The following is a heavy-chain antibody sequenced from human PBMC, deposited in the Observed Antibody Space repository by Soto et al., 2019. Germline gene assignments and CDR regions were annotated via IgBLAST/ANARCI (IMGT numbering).Heavy chain of an antibody. J-gene: IGHJ5*02. D-gene: IGHD5-12*01. CDR1: GYTFFTYD. V-gene: IGHV1-18*01. Sequence: QAPLVQSGVEVKTPGASVKVSCQASGYTFFTYDISWVRQAPGQGLEWMGWISTYSGDTKYAQKFQGRVTMNTDTATTTAYLERRSLRADGTAVYYCARHHGPTTSENWFDPWGQGTLVTVSS. CDR2: ISTYSGDT. CDR3: ARHHGPTTSENWFDP.